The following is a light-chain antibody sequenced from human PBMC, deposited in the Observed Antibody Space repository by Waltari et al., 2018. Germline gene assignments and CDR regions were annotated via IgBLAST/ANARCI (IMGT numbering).Light chain of an antibody. J-gene: IGKJ2*01. CDR2: WAS. CDR3: LQYYTNPYT. CDR1: PSVVFSSNGKSY. V-gene: IGKV4-1*01. Sequence: TVMTQSSEFLPVSLGARATIQCNSSPSVVFSSNGKSYLAWYQQKPGQSPTLLFSWASTRESGVPDRCLASGSGTDFTLTISSLQTEDVAVYFCLQYYTNPYTFGQGTKLEI.